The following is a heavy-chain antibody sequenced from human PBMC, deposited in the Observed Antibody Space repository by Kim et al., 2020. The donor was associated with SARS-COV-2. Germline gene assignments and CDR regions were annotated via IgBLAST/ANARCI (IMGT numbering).Heavy chain of an antibody. CDR1: GYSFTSYW. J-gene: IGHJ4*02. CDR3: ARQDRQWLRFANY. V-gene: IGHV5-51*01. Sequence: GESLQISCKGSGYSFTSYWIGWVRQMPGKGLEWMGIIYPGDSDTRYSPSFQGQVTISADKSISTAYLQWSSLKASDTTMYYCARQDRQWLRFANYWGQGTLVTVSS. D-gene: IGHD5-12*01. CDR2: IYPGDSDT.